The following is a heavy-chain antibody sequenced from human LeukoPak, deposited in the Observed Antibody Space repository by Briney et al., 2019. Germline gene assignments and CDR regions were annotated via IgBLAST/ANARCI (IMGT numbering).Heavy chain of an antibody. CDR1: GGTFSSYA. J-gene: IGHJ5*02. CDR3: AVRWQQLPRGVWFDP. V-gene: IGHV1-69*13. CDR2: IIPIFGTA. D-gene: IGHD6-13*01. Sequence: ASVKVSCKASGGTFSSYAISWVRQAPGQGLEWMGGIIPIFGTANYAQKFQGRVTITADESTSTAYMELSSLRSEDTAVYYCAVRWQQLPRGVWFDPWGQGTLVTVSS.